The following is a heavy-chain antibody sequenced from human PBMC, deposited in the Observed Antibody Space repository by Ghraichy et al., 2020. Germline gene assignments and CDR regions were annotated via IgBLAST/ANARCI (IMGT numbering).Heavy chain of an antibody. CDR1: GFIFSDYG. CDR2: IRLDGSDK. CDR3: ARDLFNHYFDY. V-gene: IGHV3-33*08. D-gene: IGHD3-10*02. Sequence: GESLNISCAASGFIFSDYGMHWVRQAPGKGLEWVAAIRLDGSDKYYADSVRGRFTISRDISTNTVDLQMSSLRAEDTAVYYCARDLFNHYFDYWGQGTPVTVSS. J-gene: IGHJ4*02.